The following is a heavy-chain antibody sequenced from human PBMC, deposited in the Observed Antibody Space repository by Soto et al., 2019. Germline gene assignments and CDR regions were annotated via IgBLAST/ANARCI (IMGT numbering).Heavy chain of an antibody. V-gene: IGHV3-30-3*01. J-gene: IGHJ4*02. CDR3: ARDPYGGYLPDY. CDR2: ISYDGSNK. D-gene: IGHD5-12*01. CDR1: GFTFSSYA. Sequence: QVQLVESGGGVVQPGRSLRLSCAASGFTFSSYAMHWVRQAPGKGLEWVAVISYDGSNKYYADSVKGRFTISRDNSKNTLYLQMNSLRAEDTAVYCCARDPYGGYLPDYWGQGTLVTVSS.